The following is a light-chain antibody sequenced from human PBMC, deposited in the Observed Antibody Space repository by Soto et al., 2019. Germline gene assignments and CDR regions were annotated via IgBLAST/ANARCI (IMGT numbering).Light chain of an antibody. Sequence: QSALTQPASVSGSPGQSITISCTGTSSDVGGYNYVSWYQLHPGKAPKLIIYEVSNRPSGVSNRFSGSKSGNTASLTISGLQAEDEADYYCISYISSTAYVFGTGTKLTVL. CDR1: SSDVGGYNY. V-gene: IGLV2-14*01. CDR3: ISYISSTAYV. J-gene: IGLJ1*01. CDR2: EVS.